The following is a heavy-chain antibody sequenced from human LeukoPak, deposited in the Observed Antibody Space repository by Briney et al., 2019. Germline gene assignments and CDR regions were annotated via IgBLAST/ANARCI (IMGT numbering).Heavy chain of an antibody. J-gene: IGHJ6*02. D-gene: IGHD1-26*01. CDR2: IADYT. V-gene: IGHV3-23*01. CDR1: GFTFSKDD. Sequence: PGGSLRLSCAASGFTFSKDDFHWVRQAPGKGLEWVSSIADYTAYADSVKGRFTISRDNSKNTLYLQMDSLRAGDTALYYCAKESGAHYGFGMDVWGQGTTVTVSS. CDR3: AKESGAHYGFGMDV.